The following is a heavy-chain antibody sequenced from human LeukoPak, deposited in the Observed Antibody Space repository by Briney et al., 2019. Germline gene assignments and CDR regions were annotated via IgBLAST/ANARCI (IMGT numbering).Heavy chain of an antibody. J-gene: IGHJ4*02. CDR2: ISGSGGST. CDR1: GFTFSSYV. Sequence: PGGSLRLSCAASGFTFSSYVMSWVRQAPGKGLEWVSAISGSGGSTYYADSVKGRFPISRDNSKNTLYLQMNSLRAEDTAVYYCAKLLGSTVVTPGCYFDRWGQGTLVTVSS. V-gene: IGHV3-23*01. D-gene: IGHD4-23*01. CDR3: AKLLGSTVVTPGCYFDR.